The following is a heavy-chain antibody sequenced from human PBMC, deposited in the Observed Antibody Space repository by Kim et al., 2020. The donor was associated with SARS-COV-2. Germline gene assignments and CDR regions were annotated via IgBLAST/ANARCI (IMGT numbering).Heavy chain of an antibody. Sequence: SETLSLTCAVYGGSFSGYYWSWIRQPPGKGLEWIGEINHSGSTNYNPSLKSRVTISVDTSKNQFSLKLSSVTAADTAVYYCARGRGLYYYYYMDVWGKGT. V-gene: IGHV4-34*01. J-gene: IGHJ6*03. CDR3: ARGRGLYYYYYMDV. CDR2: INHSGST. CDR1: GGSFSGYY.